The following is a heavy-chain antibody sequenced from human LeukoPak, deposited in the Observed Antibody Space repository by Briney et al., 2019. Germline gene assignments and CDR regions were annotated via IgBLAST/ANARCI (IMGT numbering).Heavy chain of an antibody. CDR2: IYYSGST. CDR1: GGSISSGGYY. V-gene: IGHV4-31*03. J-gene: IGHJ4*02. CDR3: ARATYYGVDTDY. Sequence: SETLSLTCTVSGGSISSGGYYWSWIRQHPGKGLEWIGYIYYSGSTNYNPSLKSRVTISVDTSKNQFSLKLSSVTAADTAVYYCARATYYGVDTDYWGQGTLVTVSS. D-gene: IGHD4-17*01.